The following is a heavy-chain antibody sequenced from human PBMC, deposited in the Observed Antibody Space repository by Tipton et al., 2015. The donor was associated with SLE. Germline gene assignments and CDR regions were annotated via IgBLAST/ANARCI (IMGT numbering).Heavy chain of an antibody. D-gene: IGHD2-2*01. J-gene: IGHJ4*02. CDR3: ARGFRSITCLDY. CDR1: GGSISNNSYY. V-gene: IGHV4-61*02. Sequence: TLSLTCTVSGGSISNNSYYWSWIRQPAGKGLEWIGRLYTSGSTNYNPSLKSRVTISVDTPKNQFSLKLTSLTAADTAVYYCARGFRSITCLDYWGQGTLVTVSS. CDR2: LYTSGST.